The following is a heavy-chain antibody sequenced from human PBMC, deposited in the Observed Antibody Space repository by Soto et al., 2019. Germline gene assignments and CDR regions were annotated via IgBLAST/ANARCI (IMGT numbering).Heavy chain of an antibody. CDR1: GYTFTTYA. V-gene: IGHV1-3*01. J-gene: IGHJ4*02. Sequence: GASVKVSCKASGYTFTTYAMHWVRQAPGQRLEWMGWINAANGNTKYSQKFQGRVTITGDTSATTAYMELSSLRSEDTAVYYCARDLFSYCGGDCYPDYWGQGTLVTVSS. CDR2: INAANGNT. CDR3: ARDLFSYCGGDCYPDY. D-gene: IGHD2-21*02.